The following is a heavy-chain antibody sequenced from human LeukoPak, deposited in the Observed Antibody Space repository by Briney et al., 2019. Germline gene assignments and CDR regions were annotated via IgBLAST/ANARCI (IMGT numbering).Heavy chain of an antibody. CDR3: AKDGGGWSHDY. V-gene: IGHV3-30*19. D-gene: IGHD2-15*01. CDR2: ISYDGTNK. CDR1: GFTFSSYG. Sequence: SGGSLRLSCAASGFTFSSYGMHWVRQAPGKGLEWVALISYDGTNKYYADSVKGRFTISRDNSKNTLYLQMDSLRAEDTAIYYCAKDGGGWSHDYWGQGTLVTVSS. J-gene: IGHJ4*02.